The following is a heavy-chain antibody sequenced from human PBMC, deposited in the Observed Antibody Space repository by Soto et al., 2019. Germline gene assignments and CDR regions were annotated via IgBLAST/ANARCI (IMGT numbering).Heavy chain of an antibody. Sequence: PGGSLRLSCAASGFTFSSYWMHWVRQAPGKGLVWVSRINSDGSSTSYADSVKGRFTISRDNAKNTLYLQMNSLRAEDTAVYYCARETPSQGIAVAKWFDPWGQGTLVTVSS. CDR3: ARETPSQGIAVAKWFDP. CDR2: INSDGSST. J-gene: IGHJ5*02. CDR1: GFTFSSYW. D-gene: IGHD6-19*01. V-gene: IGHV3-74*01.